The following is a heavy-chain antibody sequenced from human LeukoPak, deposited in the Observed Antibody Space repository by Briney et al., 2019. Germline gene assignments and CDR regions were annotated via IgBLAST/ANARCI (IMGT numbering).Heavy chain of an antibody. Sequence: KPSETLSLTCAVSGGSISSSNWWSWVRQPPGKGLEWIGEIYHSGSTNYNPSLKSRVTISVDTSKNQFSLKLSSVTAADTAVYYCASGTMVVAATGYYFDYWGQGTLVTVSS. CDR3: ASGTMVVAATGYYFDY. D-gene: IGHD2-15*01. V-gene: IGHV4-4*02. J-gene: IGHJ4*02. CDR1: GGSISSSNW. CDR2: IYHSGST.